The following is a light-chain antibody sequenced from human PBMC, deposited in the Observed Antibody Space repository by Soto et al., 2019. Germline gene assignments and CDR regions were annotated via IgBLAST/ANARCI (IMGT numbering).Light chain of an antibody. Sequence: IVLTHSPGTLSLSPGERATLSCRASQTGSNSYLAWYQHKSGQAPRLLIYGVYTRASGIPDRFSGSGSGTEFTLTITRLEPEDSAVYFCQHYGYSQWTFGQATKV. CDR2: GVY. CDR3: QHYGYSQWT. CDR1: QTGSNSY. V-gene: IGKV3-20*01. J-gene: IGKJ1*01.